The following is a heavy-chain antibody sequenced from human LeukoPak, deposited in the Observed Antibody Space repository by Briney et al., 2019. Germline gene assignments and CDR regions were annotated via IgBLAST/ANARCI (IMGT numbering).Heavy chain of an antibody. CDR3: VTNDVGLHIGLGY. J-gene: IGHJ4*02. CDR1: GYTFTDYL. D-gene: IGHD1-26*01. V-gene: IGHV1-2*02. CDR2: IDTKSGAT. Sequence: GASVKVSCKASGYTFTDYLLHWVRQAPGQGLEWMGWIDTKSGATKFAQKFQARVTMTSDTSITTAYMDLSSLTSDDTAVYYCVTNDVGLHIGLGYWGQGTLVTVSS.